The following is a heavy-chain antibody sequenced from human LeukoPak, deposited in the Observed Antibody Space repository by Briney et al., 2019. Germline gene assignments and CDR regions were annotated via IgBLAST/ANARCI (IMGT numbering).Heavy chain of an antibody. D-gene: IGHD2-15*01. CDR3: ARGPPGELGYCSGGSCYSGYYFDY. CDR2: IYSGGST. J-gene: IGHJ4*02. CDR1: GFTVSSNY. Sequence: GGSLRLSCAASGFTVSSNYMSWVRQAPGKGLEWVSVIYSGGSTYYADSVKGRFTISRDNSKNTLYLQMNSLRAEDTAVYYCARGPPGELGYCSGGSCYSGYYFDYWGQGTLVTVSS. V-gene: IGHV3-53*01.